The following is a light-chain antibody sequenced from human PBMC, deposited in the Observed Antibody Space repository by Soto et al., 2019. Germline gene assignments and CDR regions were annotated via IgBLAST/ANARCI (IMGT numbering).Light chain of an antibody. CDR2: AAS. J-gene: IGKJ2*01. CDR1: QDVRKY. CDR3: QQYDNRPYT. V-gene: IGKV1-33*01. Sequence: DIQMTQSPSSLSASVGDRVTITCQASQDVRKYLNWYQQKSGKAPKLLISAASTLETGVPSRFSGSGSGTDFTFTISGLQPEDNGTYYCQQYDNRPYTFGQGTKVEIK.